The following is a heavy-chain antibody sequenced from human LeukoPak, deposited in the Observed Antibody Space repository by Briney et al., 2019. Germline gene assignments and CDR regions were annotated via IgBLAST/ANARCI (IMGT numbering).Heavy chain of an antibody. D-gene: IGHD2-2*01. V-gene: IGHV3-23*01. CDR1: GFTFNTYS. CDR2: ISGSGGST. J-gene: IGHJ4*02. CDR3: AKASQPAANDY. Sequence: GGSLRLSCAASGFTFNTYSMNWVRQAPGKGLEWVSAISGSGGSTYYADSVKGRFTISRDNSKNTLYLQMNSLRAEDTAVYYCAKASQPAANDYWGQGALVTVSS.